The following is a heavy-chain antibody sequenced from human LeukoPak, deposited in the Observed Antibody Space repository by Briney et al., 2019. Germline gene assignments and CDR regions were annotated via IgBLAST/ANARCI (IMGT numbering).Heavy chain of an antibody. V-gene: IGHV3-7*01. D-gene: IGHD2-2*01. Sequence: GGSLRLSCVASGFTFSGNWMTWVRKAPGRGLERVANIKEDGSRTNYMDSVKGRFTISRDNAKSSLYLQMNSLRAEDTAVYYCAREIPGELNAFDIWGQGTMVTVSS. J-gene: IGHJ3*02. CDR2: IKEDGSRT. CDR1: GFTFSGNW. CDR3: AREIPGELNAFDI.